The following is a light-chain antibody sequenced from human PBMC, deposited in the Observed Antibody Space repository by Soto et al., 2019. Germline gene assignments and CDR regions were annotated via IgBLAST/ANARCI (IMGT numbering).Light chain of an antibody. CDR2: GAS. Sequence: EIVLTQSPGTLSLSPGERATLSCRASQSVTSSNYLAWYQQKPGQAPRLLIYGASSRATGIPDRFSSSGSGTDFPLTISRLEPEDFAVDYCQQYGRSPGTFDQGTKVEIK. CDR3: QQYGRSPGT. J-gene: IGKJ1*01. CDR1: QSVTSSNY. V-gene: IGKV3-20*01.